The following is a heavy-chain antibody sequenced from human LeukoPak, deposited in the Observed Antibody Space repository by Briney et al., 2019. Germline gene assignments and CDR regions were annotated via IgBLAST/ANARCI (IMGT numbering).Heavy chain of an antibody. CDR3: AREEWWFDS. D-gene: IGHD2-8*01. CDR2: IKYDGSEK. Sequence: QPGGSLRLSCAASGFTFSSYWMSWVRQAPGMGLEWVANIKYDGSEKHYVDSVKGRFAISRDNAKNSLYLQMNSPRAEDTAVYYCAREEWWFDSWGQGTLVTVSS. V-gene: IGHV3-7*01. J-gene: IGHJ5*01. CDR1: GFTFSSYW.